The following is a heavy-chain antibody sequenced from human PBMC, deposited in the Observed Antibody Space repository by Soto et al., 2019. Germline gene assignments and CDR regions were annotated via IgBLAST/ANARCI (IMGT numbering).Heavy chain of an antibody. CDR3: GNRIFGVDY. Sequence: GGSLRLSCAASGFTFSAYAMSWVRQAPGKGLEWVSAISGTSPSTYYADSVQGRFSISTDSSRKTLFLQMNTLRAEDTAVYFFGNRIFGVDYWGQGTLVIVSS. V-gene: IGHV3-23*01. J-gene: IGHJ4*02. CDR1: GFTFSAYA. D-gene: IGHD3-3*01. CDR2: ISGTSPST.